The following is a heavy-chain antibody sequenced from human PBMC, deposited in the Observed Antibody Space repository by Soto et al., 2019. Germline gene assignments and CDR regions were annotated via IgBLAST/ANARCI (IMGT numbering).Heavy chain of an antibody. CDR1: GFTFSSYG. CDR3: AKDIWYSSSWRASAFDY. Sequence: GGSLRLSCAASGFTFSSYGMHWVRQAPGKGLEWVAVISYDGSNKYYADSVKGRFTISRDNSKNTLYLQMNSLRAEDTAVYYCAKDIWYSSSWRASAFDYWGQGTLVTVSS. J-gene: IGHJ4*02. CDR2: ISYDGSNK. D-gene: IGHD6-13*01. V-gene: IGHV3-30*18.